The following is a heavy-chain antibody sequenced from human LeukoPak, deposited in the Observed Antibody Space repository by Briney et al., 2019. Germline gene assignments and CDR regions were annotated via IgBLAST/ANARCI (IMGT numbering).Heavy chain of an antibody. Sequence: SETLSLTCAVYGGSFSGCYWSWIRQPPGKGLEWIGEINHSGSTNYNPSLKSRVTISVDTSKNQFSLKLSSVTAADTAVYYCARQNYDSWSGYYYFDYWGQGTLVTVSS. V-gene: IGHV4-34*01. J-gene: IGHJ4*02. CDR1: GGSFSGCY. CDR3: ARQNYDSWSGYYYFDY. CDR2: INHSGST. D-gene: IGHD3-3*01.